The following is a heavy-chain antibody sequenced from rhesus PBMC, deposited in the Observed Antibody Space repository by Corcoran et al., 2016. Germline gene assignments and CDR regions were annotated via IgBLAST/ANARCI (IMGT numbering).Heavy chain of an antibody. D-gene: IGHD1-38*01. CDR1: GGSISGDYG. Sequence: QVQLQESGPGLLKPAETLSLTCAVSGGSISGDYGWGWIRQPPGKGLEWIGTIYSRSGDTHYNPSLTSRVTISTDTSKNQISLKLSSVTAADTAVYYCARDGPPPNFLDYWGQGVLVTVSS. CDR3: ARDGPPPNFLDY. V-gene: IGHV4-106*01. CDR2: IYSRSGDT. J-gene: IGHJ4*01.